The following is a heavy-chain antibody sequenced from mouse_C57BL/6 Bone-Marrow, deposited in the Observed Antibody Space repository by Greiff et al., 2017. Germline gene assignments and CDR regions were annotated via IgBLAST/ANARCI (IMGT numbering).Heavy chain of an antibody. CDR1: GFTFSNYW. CDR3: TPPPYDGYYDY. Sequence: EVQGVESGGGLVQPGGSMKLSCVASGFTFSNYWMNWVRQSPEKGLEWVAQIRLKSDNYATHYAESVKGRFTISRDDSKSSVYLQMNNLRAEDTGIYYCTPPPYDGYYDYWGQGTTLTVSS. CDR2: IRLKSDNYAT. J-gene: IGHJ2*01. D-gene: IGHD2-3*01. V-gene: IGHV6-3*01.